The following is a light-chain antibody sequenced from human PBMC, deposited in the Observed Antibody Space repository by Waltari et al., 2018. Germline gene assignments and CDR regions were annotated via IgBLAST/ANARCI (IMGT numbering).Light chain of an antibody. CDR2: EVS. V-gene: IGKV2-29*02. CDR3: MQGTQLPWT. CDR1: QSLLHRNGKTF. Sequence: EIIRSQTPLSLAVTPGQPDTISCKSSQSLLHRNGKTFLFWYLQKSGQSPQLLISEVSRRFSGVPDRFSGSGSGTDFALRISRVEADDVGVYYCMQGTQLPWTFGQGTKVEIK. J-gene: IGKJ1*01.